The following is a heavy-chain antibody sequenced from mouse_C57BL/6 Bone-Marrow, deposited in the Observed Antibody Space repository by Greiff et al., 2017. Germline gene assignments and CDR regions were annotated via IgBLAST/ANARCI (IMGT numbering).Heavy chain of an antibody. CDR2: IWSGGST. CDR1: GFSLTSYG. J-gene: IGHJ3*01. Sequence: VQLQQSGPGLVQPSQSLSITCTASGFSLTSYGVHWVRQSPGKGLEWLGVIWSGGSTDYNAAFISRLSISKDNSKSQVFFKMNSLQADDTAIYYCASQSSNWDWFAYWGQGTLVTVSA. D-gene: IGHD4-1*01. CDR3: ASQSSNWDWFAY. V-gene: IGHV2-2*01.